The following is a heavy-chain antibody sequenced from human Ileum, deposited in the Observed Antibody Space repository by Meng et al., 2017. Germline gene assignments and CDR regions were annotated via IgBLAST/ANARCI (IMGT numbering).Heavy chain of an antibody. D-gene: IGHD1-26*01. CDR2: IYNGGNT. J-gene: IGHJ5*02. V-gene: IGHV4-30-4*08. CDR3: AASLDGNRFDP. Sequence: QVQLQESGPGLVKPSQTLSLTCTVSGGSINRGAYYWTWIRQHPGKGLEWIGYIYNGGNTHYNPSLRSRLSISMDTSKNQFSLRLTSVSAADTAVYYCAASLDGNRFDPWGQGTLVTVSS. CDR1: GGSINRGAYY.